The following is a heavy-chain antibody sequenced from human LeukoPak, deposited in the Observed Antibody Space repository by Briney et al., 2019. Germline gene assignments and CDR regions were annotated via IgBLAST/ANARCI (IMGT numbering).Heavy chain of an antibody. D-gene: IGHD6-19*01. Sequence: SETLSLTCTVSGGSVSTYYWIWIRQPAGKGLEWIGRFYSSGSTSYNPSLKSRVSMSIDTSKNQFSLNLTSVTAADTAVYYCAKVAGSRYFDIWGRGTLVTVSS. CDR3: AKVAGSRYFDI. J-gene: IGHJ2*01. CDR2: FYSSGST. V-gene: IGHV4-4*07. CDR1: GGSVSTYY.